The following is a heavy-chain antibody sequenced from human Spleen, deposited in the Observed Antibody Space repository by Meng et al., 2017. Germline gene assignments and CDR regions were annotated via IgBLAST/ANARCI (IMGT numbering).Heavy chain of an antibody. CDR3: ARYNYYDSSGFSNFDY. Sequence: QLQLQESGPGLVKPSETLSLPCTVSGGSISDTSYYWGWIRQPPGKGLEWIGNIYYSGSTYYNPSLKSRVTISVDTSKNQFSLKLSSVTAADTAVYYCARYNYYDSSGFSNFDYWGQGTLVTVSS. V-gene: IGHV4-39*01. CDR1: GGSISDTSYY. CDR2: IYYSGST. J-gene: IGHJ4*02. D-gene: IGHD3-22*01.